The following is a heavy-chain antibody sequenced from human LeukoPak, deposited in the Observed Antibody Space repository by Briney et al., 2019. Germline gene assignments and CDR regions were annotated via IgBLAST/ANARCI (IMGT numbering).Heavy chain of an antibody. V-gene: IGHV3-30*18. CDR3: AKPLYSSSPYYYYYYGMDV. CDR1: GFTFSGYG. CDR2: ISYDGSNK. J-gene: IGHJ6*02. D-gene: IGHD6-6*01. Sequence: GGSLRLSCAASGFTFSGYGMHWVRQAPGKGLEWVAVISYDGSNKYYADSVKGRFTISRDNSKNTLYLQMNSLRAEDTAVYYCAKPLYSSSPYYYYYYGMDVWGQGTTVTVSS.